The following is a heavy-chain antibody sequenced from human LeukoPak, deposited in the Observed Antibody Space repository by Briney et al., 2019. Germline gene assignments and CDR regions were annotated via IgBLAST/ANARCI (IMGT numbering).Heavy chain of an antibody. Sequence: GGSLLLCCSAPVFTFSYYVMHWVRQAPAKGLEWVAVLWYDESNQYYADSVKGRFTVSSDDSRITLYLQIDSLRAEHTSLYYCARRPYYCYYMDLWGKGTTVNGS. J-gene: IGHJ6*03. CDR2: LWYDESNQ. V-gene: IGHV3-33*01. CDR3: ARRPYYCYYMDL. CDR1: VFTFSYYV.